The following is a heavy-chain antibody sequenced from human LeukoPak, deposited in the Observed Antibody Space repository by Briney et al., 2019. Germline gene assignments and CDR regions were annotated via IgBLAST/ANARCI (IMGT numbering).Heavy chain of an antibody. J-gene: IGHJ4*02. V-gene: IGHV4-59*12. CDR1: GGSISSYY. Sequence: PSETLSLTCTVSGGSISSYYWSWIRQPPGKGLEWIGYIYYSGSTNYNPSLKSRVTISVDTSKNQFSLKLSSVTAADTAVYYCARGDSSGYYYLVYWGQGTLVTVSS. D-gene: IGHD3-22*01. CDR2: IYYSGST. CDR3: ARGDSSGYYYLVY.